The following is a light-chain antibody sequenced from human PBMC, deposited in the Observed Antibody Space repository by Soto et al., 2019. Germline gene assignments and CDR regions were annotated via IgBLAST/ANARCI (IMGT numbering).Light chain of an antibody. V-gene: IGKV1-39*01. CDR2: ATS. CDR1: QSIRTY. Sequence: DIQMTQSPSSLSASVGDRVTITCRASQSIRTYLNWYQQKPGQAPKVLISATSNLQTGVTSRFSGSGSGTDFTLTISSLQPEDFGTYYCQQSYSTPRTFGQGTKVEIK. J-gene: IGKJ1*01. CDR3: QQSYSTPRT.